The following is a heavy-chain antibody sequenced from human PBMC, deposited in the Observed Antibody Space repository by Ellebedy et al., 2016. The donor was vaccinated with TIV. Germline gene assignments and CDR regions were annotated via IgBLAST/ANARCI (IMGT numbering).Heavy chain of an antibody. CDR2: ISYDGHNT. D-gene: IGHD4-11*01. Sequence: GESLKISXAASGFTFKNYAMHWVRQAPGKGLEWVAVISYDGHNTYYADSVKGRFTISRDNSDNTLFLQMNSLRVEDTAVFYCAKSNSWSASWFDPWGQGTLVTVSS. CDR1: GFTFKNYA. J-gene: IGHJ5*02. V-gene: IGHV3-30*18. CDR3: AKSNSWSASWFDP.